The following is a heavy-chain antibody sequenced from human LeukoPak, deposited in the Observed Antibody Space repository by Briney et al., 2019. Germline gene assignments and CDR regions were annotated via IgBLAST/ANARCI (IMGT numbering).Heavy chain of an antibody. CDR1: GGSISSSSYY. CDR2: IYYSGST. J-gene: IGHJ4*02. CDR3: ARPRSSWHHIDY. V-gene: IGHV4-39*01. D-gene: IGHD6-13*01. Sequence: NASETLSLTCTVSGGSISSSSYYWGWIRQPPGEGLEWIGSIYYSGSTYYNPSLKSRVTISVDTSKNQFSLKLSSVTAADTAVYYCARPRSSWHHIDYWGQGTLVTVSS.